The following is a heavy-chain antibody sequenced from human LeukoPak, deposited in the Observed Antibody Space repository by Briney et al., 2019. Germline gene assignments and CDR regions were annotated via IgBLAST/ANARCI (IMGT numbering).Heavy chain of an antibody. V-gene: IGHV4-59*01. J-gene: IGHJ6*03. Sequence: SETLSLTCTVSGGSISSYYWSWLRQPPGKGLEWIGYIYYSGSTNYNPSLKSRVTISEDTSKNQFSLKLSSVTAADTAVYYCARDHYQYMDVWGKGTTVTVSS. CDR3: ARDHYQYMDV. CDR2: IYYSGST. CDR1: GGSISSYY.